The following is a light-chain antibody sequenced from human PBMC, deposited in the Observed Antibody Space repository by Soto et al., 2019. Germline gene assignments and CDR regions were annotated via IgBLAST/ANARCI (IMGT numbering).Light chain of an antibody. CDR2: NNN. CDR3: AAWDDTLNGPDLA. CDR1: RSNIGSNT. Sequence: QLVLTQPPSASGTPGQRVTISCSGCRSNIGSNTVNWYQQVPGTAPKLLIYNNNQRPSGVPDRFSASKSGTSASLAISGLQSEDEAEYFCAAWDDTLNGPDLAFGGGTKLTVL. V-gene: IGLV1-44*01. J-gene: IGLJ2*01.